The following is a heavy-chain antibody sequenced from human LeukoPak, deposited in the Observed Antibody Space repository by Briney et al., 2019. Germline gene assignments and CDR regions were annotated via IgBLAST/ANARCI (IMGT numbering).Heavy chain of an antibody. CDR3: AKVGIVGANRRNYFDY. V-gene: IGHV3-23*01. CDR2: ISGRGGST. D-gene: IGHD1-26*01. CDR1: GCTFSSYA. J-gene: IGHJ4*02. Sequence: GGSLRLSCAASGCTFSSYARSGVRQARGKGREWVSAISGRGGSTYYADSVKGGLTISRDNYNNTLYLQMNRLRAEEKAVYYCAKVGIVGANRRNYFDYWGQGTLVTVSS.